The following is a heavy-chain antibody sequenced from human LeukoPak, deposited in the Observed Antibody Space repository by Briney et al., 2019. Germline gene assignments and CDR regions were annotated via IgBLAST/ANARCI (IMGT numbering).Heavy chain of an antibody. CDR3: ARDPRGSYRYFDY. J-gene: IGHJ4*02. D-gene: IGHD1-26*01. CDR2: ISSSSSYI. V-gene: IGHV3-21*01. Sequence: GGSLRLSCAASGFTFDDYAMHWVRQAPGKGLEWVSSISSSSSYIYYADSVKGRFTISRDNAKNSLYLQMNSLRAEDTAVYYCARDPRGSYRYFDYWGQGTLVTVSS. CDR1: GFTFDDYA.